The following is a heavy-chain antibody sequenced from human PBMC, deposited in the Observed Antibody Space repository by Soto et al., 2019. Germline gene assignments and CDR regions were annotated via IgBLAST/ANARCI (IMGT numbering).Heavy chain of an antibody. V-gene: IGHV4-31*03. D-gene: IGHD2-15*01. CDR2: IYYSGST. CDR1: GGSISSGGYY. J-gene: IGHJ2*01. CDR3: ARVFGCSGGSCYYYWYFDL. Sequence: QVQLQESGPGLVKPSQTLSLTCTVSGGSISSGGYYWSWIRQHPGKGLEWIGYIYYSGSTYYNPSLKSRVTISVDTSKNQFSLKLSSVTAADTAVYYCARVFGCSGGSCYYYWYFDLWGRGTLVTVSS.